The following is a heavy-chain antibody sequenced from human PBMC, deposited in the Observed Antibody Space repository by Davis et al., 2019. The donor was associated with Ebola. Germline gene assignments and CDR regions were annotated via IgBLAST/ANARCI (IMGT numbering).Heavy chain of an antibody. CDR3: AREGSMATPHFDY. CDR2: INHSGST. CDR1: GGSFSGYY. J-gene: IGHJ4*02. D-gene: IGHD5-24*01. V-gene: IGHV4-34*01. Sequence: SETLSLTCAVYGGSFSGYYWSWIRQPPGKGLEWIGEINHSGSTNYNPSLKGRVTIAVDTSKNQFSLRLDSVTTADTAIYFCAREGSMATPHFDYWGQGVLVTVSA.